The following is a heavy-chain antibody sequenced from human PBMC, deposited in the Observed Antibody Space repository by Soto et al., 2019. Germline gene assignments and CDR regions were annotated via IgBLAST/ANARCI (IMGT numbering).Heavy chain of an antibody. J-gene: IGHJ4*02. CDR1: GFTFSSYG. CDR2: IWYDGSNK. Sequence: GGSLRLSCAASGFTFSSYGMHWVRQAPGKGLEWVAVIWYDGSNKYYADSVKGRFTISRDNSKNTLYLQMNSLRAEDTAVYYCARGGIVVVPAYFDYWGQGT. D-gene: IGHD2-2*01. V-gene: IGHV3-33*01. CDR3: ARGGIVVVPAYFDY.